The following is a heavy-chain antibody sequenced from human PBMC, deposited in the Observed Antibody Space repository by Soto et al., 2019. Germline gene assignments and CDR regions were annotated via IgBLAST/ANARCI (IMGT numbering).Heavy chain of an antibody. D-gene: IGHD2-2*01. J-gene: IGHJ5*01. CDR1: AYSFTTYH. Sequence: ASVKVSCKASAYSFTTYHIHWVRQAPGQGLEWMGLINPDAGATNYAQRFQGRLRLTRDTSTSTVYMELRSLRFDDTAVYYCARGDIVLVPASEGNWFDSWGQGTLVTVS. CDR3: ARGDIVLVPASEGNWFDS. CDR2: INPDAGAT. V-gene: IGHV1-46*01.